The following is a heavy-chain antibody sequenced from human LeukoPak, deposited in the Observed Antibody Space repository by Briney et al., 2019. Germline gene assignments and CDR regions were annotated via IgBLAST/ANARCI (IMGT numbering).Heavy chain of an antibody. CDR1: RYIFTSYV. Sequence: ASVKVSCKASRYIFTSYVISWVRQAPGQGLEWMGWISAYNGNTNYAQKLQGRVTMTTDTSTSTAYMELRSLRSDDTAVYYCARDMKLVHYCDYVMVVWGQGTTVTVSS. J-gene: IGHJ6*02. CDR2: ISAYNGNT. CDR3: ARDMKLVHYCDYVMVV. D-gene: IGHD6-13*01. V-gene: IGHV1-18*01.